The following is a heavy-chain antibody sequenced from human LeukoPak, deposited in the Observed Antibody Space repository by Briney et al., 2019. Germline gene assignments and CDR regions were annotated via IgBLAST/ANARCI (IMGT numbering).Heavy chain of an antibody. D-gene: IGHD3-22*01. V-gene: IGHV4-59*01. J-gene: IGHJ6*01. CDR1: GFSISSYY. CDR3: ARGFGRGSGYYYGPYYYGMDV. CDR2: IYYSGST. Sequence: SETLSLTCTVSGFSISSYYWSWLRQPPGKGLEGLGYIYYSGSTNYNPSLKSRVTISVDTSKNQFSLKLSSVTAADTAVYYCARGFGRGSGYYYGPYYYGMDVWGQGTTVTVSS.